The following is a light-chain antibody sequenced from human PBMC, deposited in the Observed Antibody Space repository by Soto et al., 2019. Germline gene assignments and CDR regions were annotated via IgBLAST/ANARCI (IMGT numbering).Light chain of an antibody. V-gene: IGKV3-20*01. Sequence: EIVLTQSPGTLSLSPGERATLSCRASQSVSSSYLAWYQQKPGQAPRLLIYGASSRATGIPDRFSGSGSGTDFPLTISRLEPEDFAVYYCQQYGSSPTFGQGPKVEIK. CDR2: GAS. J-gene: IGKJ1*01. CDR3: QQYGSSPT. CDR1: QSVSSSY.